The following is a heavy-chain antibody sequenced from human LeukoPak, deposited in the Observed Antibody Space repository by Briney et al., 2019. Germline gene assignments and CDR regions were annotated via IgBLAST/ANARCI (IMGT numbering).Heavy chain of an antibody. CDR2: IYTSGST. D-gene: IGHD3-22*01. V-gene: IGHV4-4*07. CDR3: ARDGAYYDSSGSAPFDY. CDR1: GGSISSYY. J-gene: IGHJ4*02. Sequence: SETLSLTCTVSGGSISSYYWSCIRQPAGKGLEWIGRIYTSGSTNYNPSLKSRVTMSVDTSKNQFSLKLSSVTAADTAVYYCARDGAYYDSSGSAPFDYWGQGTLVTVSS.